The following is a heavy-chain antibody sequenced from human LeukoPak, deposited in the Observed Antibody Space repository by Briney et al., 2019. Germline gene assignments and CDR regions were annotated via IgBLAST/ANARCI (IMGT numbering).Heavy chain of an antibody. Sequence: SVKVSCKASGGTFSSYAISWVRQAPGQGLEWMGRIIPILGIANYAQKFQGRVTITADKSTSTAYMELSSLRSEDTAVYYCARLPCSGSSCYRAYYYYGMDVWGQGTTVTVSS. D-gene: IGHD2-15*01. CDR3: ARLPCSGSSCYRAYYYYGMDV. V-gene: IGHV1-69*04. CDR1: GGTFSSYA. J-gene: IGHJ6*02. CDR2: IIPILGIA.